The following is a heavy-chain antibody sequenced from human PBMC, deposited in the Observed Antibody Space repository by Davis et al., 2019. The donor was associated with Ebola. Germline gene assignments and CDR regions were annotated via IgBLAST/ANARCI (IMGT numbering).Heavy chain of an antibody. V-gene: IGHV3-30*02. D-gene: IGHD1-26*01. CDR1: GFTFSSYG. CDR3: AKDNRGGSSYYFDY. Sequence: GESLKISCAASGFTFSSYGMHWVRQAPGKGLEWVAFIRYDGSNKYYADSVKGRFTISRDNSKNTLYLQMNSLRAEDTAVYYCAKDNRGGSSYYFDYWGQGTLVTVSS. J-gene: IGHJ4*02. CDR2: IRYDGSNK.